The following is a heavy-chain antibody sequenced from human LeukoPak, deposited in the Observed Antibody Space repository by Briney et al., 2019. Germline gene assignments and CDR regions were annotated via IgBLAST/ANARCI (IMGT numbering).Heavy chain of an antibody. Sequence: HPGGSLRLSCAASGFTFSSYGMHWVRQAPGKGLEWVAFIRYDGSNKYYADSVKGRFTISRDNAKNSLALHMNTLRADDTAVYYCAKDGGTHFDHWGQGTLVTVSS. CDR2: IRYDGSNK. CDR3: AKDGGTHFDH. CDR1: GFTFSSYG. D-gene: IGHD1-26*01. V-gene: IGHV3-30*02. J-gene: IGHJ4*02.